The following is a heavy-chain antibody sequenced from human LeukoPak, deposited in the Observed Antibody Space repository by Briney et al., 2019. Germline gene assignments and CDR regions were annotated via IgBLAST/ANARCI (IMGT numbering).Heavy chain of an antibody. V-gene: IGHV4-59*01. D-gene: IGHD2-15*01. Sequence: SETLSLTCTVSGVSITTYYWSWIRQPPGKGLEWIGYIYYSGSTNYNPSLKSRVTISVDTSKNQFSLKLSSVTAADTAVYYCARGYCSGGGCPGAFDIWGQGTMVTVSS. CDR3: ARGYCSGGGCPGAFDI. CDR2: IYYSGST. CDR1: GVSITTYY. J-gene: IGHJ3*02.